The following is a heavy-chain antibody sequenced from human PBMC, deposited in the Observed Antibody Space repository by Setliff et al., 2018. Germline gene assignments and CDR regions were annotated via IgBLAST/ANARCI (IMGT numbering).Heavy chain of an antibody. CDR2: ISTNNGKT. J-gene: IGHJ4*02. D-gene: IGHD6-13*01. CDR3: ARDAPYTNTWRYFDH. V-gene: IGHV1-18*01. CDR1: GYTFISYG. Sequence: ASVKVSCKASGYTFISYGISWLRQAPGQGFEWMGWISTNNGKTEYSQKVQGRVTMTTDRSTSTIYMELRSLRSDDTATYYCARDAPYTNTWRYFDHWGQETLVTVSS.